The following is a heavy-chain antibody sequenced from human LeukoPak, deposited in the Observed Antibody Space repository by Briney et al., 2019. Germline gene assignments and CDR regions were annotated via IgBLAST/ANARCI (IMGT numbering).Heavy chain of an antibody. CDR2: IQAKAYGGAT. CDR1: GFTFGDYA. CDR3: TRAPHPRCSSSGCYLDY. V-gene: IGHV3-49*04. Sequence: GGSLRLSCSASGFTFGDYAMSWVRQAPGKGLEWVGFIQAKAYGGATKYAASVNGRFSISRDDSQSIANLQMNDLKTEDTAVYYCTRAPHPRCSSSGCYLDYWGQGTLVTVSS. J-gene: IGHJ4*02. D-gene: IGHD2-2*01.